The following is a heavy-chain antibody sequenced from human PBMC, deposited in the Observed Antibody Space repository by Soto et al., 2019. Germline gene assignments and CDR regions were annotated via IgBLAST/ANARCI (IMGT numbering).Heavy chain of an antibody. J-gene: IGHJ6*02. Sequence: GGSLRLSCAASGFTFSSYAMSWVRQAPGKGLEWVSAITGSGDNTYYADSVKGRFTISRDNSKNTLYLQMNSLRAEDTAVYYCARMGIVVVPAAAPPNYYGMDVWGQGTTVTVSS. CDR2: ITGSGDNT. V-gene: IGHV3-23*01. CDR1: GFTFSSYA. D-gene: IGHD2-2*03. CDR3: ARMGIVVVPAAAPPNYYGMDV.